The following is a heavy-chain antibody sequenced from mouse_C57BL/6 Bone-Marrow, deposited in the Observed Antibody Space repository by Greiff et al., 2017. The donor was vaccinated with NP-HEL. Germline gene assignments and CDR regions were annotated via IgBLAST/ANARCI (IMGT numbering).Heavy chain of an antibody. CDR2: FYPGHSDT. D-gene: IGHD4-1*01. CDR1: GYTFTSYW. CDR3: TRGGTGTGYYAMEY. V-gene: IGHV1-5*01. Sequence: EVQLQQSGTVLARPGASVKMSCKTSGYTFTSYWMHWVKQRPGQGLDWIGAFYPGHSDTSSNQKFKGKANLTAVTSASTAYMELRGLTNEDAAVDYWTRGGTGTGYYAMEYWGEGTSVTVSS. J-gene: IGHJ4*01.